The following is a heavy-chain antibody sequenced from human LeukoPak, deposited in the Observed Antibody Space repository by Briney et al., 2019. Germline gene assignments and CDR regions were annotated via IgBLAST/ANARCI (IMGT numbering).Heavy chain of an antibody. CDR3: ARADSSSWLGYYYYYMDV. CDR1: GVSISSGSYY. J-gene: IGHJ6*03. CDR2: IYYSGST. Sequence: PSQTLSLTCTVSGVSISSGSYYWSWIRQRPGKGLEWIGYIYYSGSTYYNPSLKSRVTISVDTSKNQFSLKLSSVTAADTAVYYCARADSSSWLGYYYYYMDVWGKGTTVTVSS. V-gene: IGHV4-31*03. D-gene: IGHD6-13*01.